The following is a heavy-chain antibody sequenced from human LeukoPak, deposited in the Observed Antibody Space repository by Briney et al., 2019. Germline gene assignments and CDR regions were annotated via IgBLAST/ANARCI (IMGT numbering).Heavy chain of an antibody. J-gene: IGHJ3*02. CDR1: GFTFSDYY. CDR3: ARDFARWGYAPDAFDI. D-gene: IGHD5-12*01. CDR2: ISSSGSTI. Sequence: PGGSLRLSCAASGFTFSDYYMSWIRQAPGKGLEWVSYISSSGSTIYYADSVKGRFTISRDNAKNSLYLQMNSLRAEDTAVYYCARDFARWGYAPDAFDIWGQGTMVTVSS. V-gene: IGHV3-11*04.